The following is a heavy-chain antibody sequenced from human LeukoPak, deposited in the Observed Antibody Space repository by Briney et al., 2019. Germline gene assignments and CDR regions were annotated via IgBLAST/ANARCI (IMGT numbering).Heavy chain of an antibody. CDR2: IYYSGST. CDR3: ARVGVFGYYYGMDV. J-gene: IGHJ6*02. CDR1: GGSISSYY. Sequence: SETLSLTCTVSGGSISSYYWSWIRQPPGKGLEWIGYIYYSGSTNYNPSLKSRVTMSVDTSKNQFSLKLSSVTAADTAVYYCARVGVFGYYYGMDVWGQGTTVTVSS. D-gene: IGHD3-10*02. V-gene: IGHV4-59*12.